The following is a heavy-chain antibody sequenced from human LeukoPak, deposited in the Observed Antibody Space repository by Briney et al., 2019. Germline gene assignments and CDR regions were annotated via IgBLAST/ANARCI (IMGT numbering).Heavy chain of an antibody. CDR1: GGSISSSSYY. Sequence: SETLSLTCTVSGGSISSSSYYWGWIRQPPGKGLEWIGSIYYSGSTYYNPSLKSRVTISVDTSKNQFSLKLSSVTAADTAGYYCARHLRQLGLNWLDPWGQGTLVTVSS. J-gene: IGHJ5*02. CDR2: IYYSGST. D-gene: IGHD6-13*01. V-gene: IGHV4-39*01. CDR3: ARHLRQLGLNWLDP.